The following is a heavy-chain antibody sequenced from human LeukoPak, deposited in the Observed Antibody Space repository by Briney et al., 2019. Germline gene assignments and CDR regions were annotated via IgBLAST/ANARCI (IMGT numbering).Heavy chain of an antibody. CDR1: GASISSGDYL. Sequence: SETLSLTCTVSGASISSGDYLWSWIRQPPGMGLEWIGNIYYSGSTNYNASLKSRVTISIDTSKNQFSLNLSTVTAADTAVYFCARADPFSSGWLAFDYWGQGTLVTVSS. CDR3: ARADPFSSGWLAFDY. J-gene: IGHJ4*02. D-gene: IGHD6-19*01. V-gene: IGHV4-30-4*01. CDR2: IYYSGST.